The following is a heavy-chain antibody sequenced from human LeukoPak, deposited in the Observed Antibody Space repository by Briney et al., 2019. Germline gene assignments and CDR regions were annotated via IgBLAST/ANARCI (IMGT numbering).Heavy chain of an antibody. CDR2: INPNSGGT. CDR1: GYTFTGYY. J-gene: IGHJ6*03. D-gene: IGHD6-13*01. Sequence: ASVKVSCKASGYTFTGYYMHWVRQAPGQGLEWMGWINPNSGGTNYAQKFQGRVTMTRDTSISTAYMELSRLRSDDTAVYYCARGGYSSSWNFYYMDVWGKGTTVTISS. CDR3: ARGGYSSSWNFYYMDV. V-gene: IGHV1-2*02.